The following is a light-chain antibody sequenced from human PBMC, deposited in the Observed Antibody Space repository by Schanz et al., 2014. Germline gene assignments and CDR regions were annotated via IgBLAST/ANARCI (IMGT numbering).Light chain of an antibody. CDR1: SSNIGSNT. CDR3: QSYDSSLSVV. Sequence: QSVLTQPPSASGTPGQRVTISCSGSSSNIGSNTVNWYQQLPGTAPKLLIHTNNQRPSGVPDRFSASKSDTSASLAISGLQAEDEADYYCQSYDSSLSVVFGGGTKVTVL. V-gene: IGLV1-44*01. J-gene: IGLJ2*01. CDR2: TNN.